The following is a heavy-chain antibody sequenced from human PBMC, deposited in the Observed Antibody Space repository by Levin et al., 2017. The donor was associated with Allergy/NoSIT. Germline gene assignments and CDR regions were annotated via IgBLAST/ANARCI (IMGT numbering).Heavy chain of an antibody. J-gene: IGHJ3*02. Sequence: GESLKISCKASGYTFTSYGISWVRQAPGQGLEWMGWISVYNGNTNYAQKVQGRVTMTTDTSTSTAYMVLRSLRSDDTAVYYCARPIFSSSSQDAFDIWGQGTMVTVSS. D-gene: IGHD6-6*01. CDR3: ARPIFSSSSQDAFDI. CDR1: GYTFTSYG. V-gene: IGHV1-18*01. CDR2: ISVYNGNT.